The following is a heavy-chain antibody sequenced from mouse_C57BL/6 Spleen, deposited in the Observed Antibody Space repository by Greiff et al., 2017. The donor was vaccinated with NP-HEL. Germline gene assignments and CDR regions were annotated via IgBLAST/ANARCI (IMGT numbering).Heavy chain of an antibody. V-gene: IGHV5-6*01. CDR2: ISSGGSYT. J-gene: IGHJ1*03. CDR3: ARPPAGPDWYFDV. CDR1: GFTFSSYG. D-gene: IGHD3-3*01. Sequence: EVQVVESGGDLVKPGGSLKLSCAASGFTFSSYGMSWVRQTPDKRLEWVATISSGGSYTYYPDSVKGRFTISRDNAKNTLYLQMSSLKSEDTAMYYCARPPAGPDWYFDVWGTGTTVTVSS.